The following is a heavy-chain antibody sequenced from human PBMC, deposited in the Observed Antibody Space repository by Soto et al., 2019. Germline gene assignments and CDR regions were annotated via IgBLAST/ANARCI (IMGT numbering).Heavy chain of an antibody. CDR1: GGSISSYY. CDR3: ARHVGWYFDY. D-gene: IGHD6-19*01. Sequence: TSETLSLTCTVSGGSISSYYWSWIRQPPGKGLEWIGYIYYSGSTNYNPSLKSRVTISVDTSKNQFSLKLSSVTAADTAVYYCARHVGWYFDYWGQGTLVTVSS. V-gene: IGHV4-59*08. J-gene: IGHJ4*02. CDR2: IYYSGST.